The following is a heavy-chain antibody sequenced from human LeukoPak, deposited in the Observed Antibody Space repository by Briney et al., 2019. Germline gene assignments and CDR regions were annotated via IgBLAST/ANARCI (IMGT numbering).Heavy chain of an antibody. V-gene: IGHV1-69*06. CDR2: IIPIFGTA. D-gene: IGHD6-19*01. CDR1: GYTFTSYG. J-gene: IGHJ5*02. Sequence: GASVKVSCRASGYTFTSYGISWVRQAPGQGLEWMGGIIPIFGTANYAQKFQGRVTITADKSTSTAYMELSSLRSEDTAVYYCASRNSGWSNWFDPWGQGTLVTVSS. CDR3: ASRNSGWSNWFDP.